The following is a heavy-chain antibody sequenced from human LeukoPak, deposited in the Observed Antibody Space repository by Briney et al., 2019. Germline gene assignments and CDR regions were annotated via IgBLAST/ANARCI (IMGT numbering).Heavy chain of an antibody. CDR1: GGSISSYY. Sequence: SETLSLTCTVSGGSISSYYWSWIRQPPGKGLEWIGYIYYSGSTNYNPSLKSRVTISVDTSKNQFSLKLSSVTAADTAVYYCARESTMINTFDIWGQGTMVTVSS. J-gene: IGHJ3*02. V-gene: IGHV4-59*01. D-gene: IGHD3-22*01. CDR3: ARESTMINTFDI. CDR2: IYYSGST.